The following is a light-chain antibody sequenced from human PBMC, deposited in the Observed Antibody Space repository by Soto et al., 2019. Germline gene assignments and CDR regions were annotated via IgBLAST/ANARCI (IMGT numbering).Light chain of an antibody. Sequence: DIPMTQSPSSLSASVGDRVTITCRARQSISSYLYWYQQKPGKAPKLLIYAASSLQSGVPSKFSGSGSGTDFTLTIISLQPEDFATDYCLQSYSTRRGFTFGPGTKVDIK. CDR1: QSISSY. CDR3: LQSYSTRRGFT. J-gene: IGKJ3*01. V-gene: IGKV1-39*01. CDR2: AAS.